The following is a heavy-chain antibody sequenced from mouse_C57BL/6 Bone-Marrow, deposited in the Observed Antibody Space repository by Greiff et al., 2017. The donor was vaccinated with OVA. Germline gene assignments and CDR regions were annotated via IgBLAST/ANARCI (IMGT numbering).Heavy chain of an antibody. D-gene: IGHD2-1*01. Sequence: QVQLQQPGAELVRPGTSVKLSCKASGYTFTSYWMHWVKQRPGQGLEWIGVIDPSDSYTNYNQKFKGKATLTVDTSSSTAYMQLSSLTSEDSAVYYCARGWYGEGDARDYWGQGTSVTVSS. V-gene: IGHV1-59*01. CDR1: GYTFTSYW. J-gene: IGHJ4*01. CDR3: ARGWYGEGDARDY. CDR2: IDPSDSYT.